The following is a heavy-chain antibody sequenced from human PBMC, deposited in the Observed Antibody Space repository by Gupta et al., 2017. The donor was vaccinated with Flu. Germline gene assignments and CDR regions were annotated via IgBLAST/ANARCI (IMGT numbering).Heavy chain of an antibody. CDR3: ARRITYGKTFDY. CDR2: VGYSGNT. CDR1: GGSISDPSYY. Sequence: QLQLQESGPGLVKPSETLSLICTVSGGSISDPSYYWGWIRQPPGKGLEWIGNVGYSGNTFYSPSLKSRVTISVDTSKNQFSLKLSSVTAADTALYYCARRITYGKTFDYWGQGSLVTVSS. D-gene: IGHD2/OR15-2a*01. J-gene: IGHJ4*02. V-gene: IGHV4-39*01.